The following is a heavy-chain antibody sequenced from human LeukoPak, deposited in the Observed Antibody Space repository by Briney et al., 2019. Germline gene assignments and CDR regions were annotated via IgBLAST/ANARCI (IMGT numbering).Heavy chain of an antibody. CDR3: ARDRISHSSGYQDASADAFDI. CDR1: GYTLTELS. CDR2: FDLEDGET. D-gene: IGHD3-22*01. J-gene: IGHJ3*02. V-gene: IGHV1-24*01. Sequence: ASVKVSCKVSGYTLTELSMHWVRQAPGQGLEWMGGFDLEDGETIYAQKFQGRVTMTEDTSTDTAYMELSSLRSEDTAVYYCARDRISHSSGYQDASADAFDIWGQGTMVTVSS.